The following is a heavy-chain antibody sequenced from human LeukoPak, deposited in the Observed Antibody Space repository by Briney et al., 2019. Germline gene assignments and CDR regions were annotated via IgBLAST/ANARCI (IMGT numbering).Heavy chain of an antibody. V-gene: IGHV4-34*01. CDR2: INHSGST. CDR3: ARGRRSGWFDP. Sequence: PSETLSLTCAVYGGSFSGYYWSWIRQPPGKGLEWIWEINHSGSTNYNPSLKSRVTISVDTSKNQFSLKLSSVTAADTAVYYCARGRRSGWFDPWGQGTLVTVSS. D-gene: IGHD2-15*01. CDR1: GGSFSGYY. J-gene: IGHJ5*02.